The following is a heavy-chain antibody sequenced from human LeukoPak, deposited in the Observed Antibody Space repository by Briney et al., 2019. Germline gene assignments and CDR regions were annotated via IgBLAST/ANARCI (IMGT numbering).Heavy chain of an antibody. J-gene: IGHJ4*02. D-gene: IGHD1-14*01. Sequence: ASVKVSCKASGYTFTAHAVHWVRQAPGQRLEWMGWINVANGDTGYSQKFQDRVTITRDTSASTGYMEMSSLISEDTAVYYCASKPRAESRPFDYWGQGPLVTVSS. V-gene: IGHV1-3*01. CDR1: GYTFTAHA. CDR3: ASKPRAESRPFDY. CDR2: INVANGDT.